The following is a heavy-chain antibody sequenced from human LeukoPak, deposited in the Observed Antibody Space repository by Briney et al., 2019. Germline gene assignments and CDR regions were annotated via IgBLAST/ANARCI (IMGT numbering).Heavy chain of an antibody. CDR2: IYTSGST. Sequence: SETLSLTCTVSGGSISSGSDYGSWSRQPAGKGLEWIGRIYTSGSTNYNPSLKSRVTISVDTSKNQFSLKLSSVTAADTAVYYCARAGLYSYGYYWGQGTLVTVSS. D-gene: IGHD5-18*01. CDR3: ARAGLYSYGYY. V-gene: IGHV4-61*02. CDR1: GGSISSGSDY. J-gene: IGHJ4*02.